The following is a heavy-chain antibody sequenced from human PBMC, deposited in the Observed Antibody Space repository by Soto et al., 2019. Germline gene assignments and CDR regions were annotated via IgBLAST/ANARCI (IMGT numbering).Heavy chain of an antibody. CDR3: ARAAWGLWFGYMDF. D-gene: IGHD3-10*01. CDR2: LYSGGTT. CDR1: GFTVSGNY. Sequence: GGSLILSCAVSGFTVSGNYMSWVRQAPGKGLEWVSVLYSGGTTYYADSVKGRFTISRHNSNNTLFLQMDSLRVDDTAIYYCARAAWGLWFGYMDFWGKGTTVTVSS. J-gene: IGHJ6*03. V-gene: IGHV3-53*04.